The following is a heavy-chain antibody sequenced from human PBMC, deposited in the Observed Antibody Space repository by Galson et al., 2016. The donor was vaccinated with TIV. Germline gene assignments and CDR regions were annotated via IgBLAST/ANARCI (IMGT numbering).Heavy chain of an antibody. V-gene: IGHV1-24*01. Sequence: VKVSCKVSGDSLSDLSIHWVRQAPGKGLEWIGGFDPEQHKKIYAQKLQGRVTLTEDTSTDTAFLELSSLSFEDTAVYYCASVAWFPGLALDNWGQGTLVIVSS. CDR3: ASVAWFPGLALDN. CDR1: GDSLSDLS. J-gene: IGHJ4*02. CDR2: FDPEQHKK. D-gene: IGHD3-22*01.